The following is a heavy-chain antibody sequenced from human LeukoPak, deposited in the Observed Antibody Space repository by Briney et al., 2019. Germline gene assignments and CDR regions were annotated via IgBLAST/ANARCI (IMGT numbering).Heavy chain of an antibody. CDR3: AGARNWNDVVWFDY. D-gene: IGHD1-1*01. Sequence: GESLRISCKGSGYRFTSYWISWVRQMPGKGLEWMGRIDPTDSYTNYSPSFEGHVTISADKSTATVYLQWSSLKASDTAMYYCAGARNWNDVVWFDYWGQGTLVTVSS. CDR2: IDPTDSYT. J-gene: IGHJ4*02. V-gene: IGHV5-10-1*01. CDR1: GYRFTSYW.